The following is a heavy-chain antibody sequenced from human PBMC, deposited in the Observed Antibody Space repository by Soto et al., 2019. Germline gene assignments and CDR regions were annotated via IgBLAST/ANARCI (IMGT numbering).Heavy chain of an antibody. CDR3: ATDRGIVVRGIFDY. J-gene: IGHJ4*02. CDR1: GYTLTELS. V-gene: IGHV1-24*01. D-gene: IGHD3-10*01. CDR2: FDPEDGET. Sequence: GASVKVSCKVSGYTLTELSMHWVRQAPGKGLEWMGGFDPEDGETIYAQKFQGRVTMTEDTPTDTAYMELSSLRSEDTAVYYCATDRGIVVRGIFDYWGQGTLVTVSS.